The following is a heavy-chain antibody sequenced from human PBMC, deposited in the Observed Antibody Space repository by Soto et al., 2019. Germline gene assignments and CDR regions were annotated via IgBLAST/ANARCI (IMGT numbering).Heavy chain of an antibody. CDR2: IYYSGST. D-gene: IGHD2-15*01. CDR1: GGSISSYY. CDR3: ARVGGGYYYYGMDV. Sequence: PSETLSLTCTVCGGSISSYYWSWIRQPPGKGLEWIGYIYYSGSTNYNPSLKSRVTISVDTSKNQFSLKLSSVTAADTAVYYCARVGGGYYYYGMDVWGQGTTVTVSS. J-gene: IGHJ6*02. V-gene: IGHV4-59*01.